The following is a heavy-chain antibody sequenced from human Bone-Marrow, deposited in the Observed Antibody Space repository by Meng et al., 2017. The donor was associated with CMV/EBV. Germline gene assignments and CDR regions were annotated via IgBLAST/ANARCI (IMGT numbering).Heavy chain of an antibody. V-gene: IGHV3-21*01. D-gene: IGHD2-2*01. Sequence: GESLKISCAASGFTFSSYHMNWVRQAPGKGLEWVSSISSSSNYIYHADSVKGRFTISRDNAKNSLYLQMDSLRAEDTAVYYCARASGGYCSSTICYGYDDYWGQGTRVTVSS. CDR2: ISSSSNYI. CDR1: GFTFSSYH. CDR3: ARASGGYCSSTICYGYDDY. J-gene: IGHJ4*02.